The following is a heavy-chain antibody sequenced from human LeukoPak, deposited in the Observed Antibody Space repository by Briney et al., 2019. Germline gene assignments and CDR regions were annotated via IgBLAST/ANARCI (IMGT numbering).Heavy chain of an antibody. J-gene: IGHJ4*02. CDR3: AREHYYGSGSYPVSFDY. CDR2: ISAYNGNT. CDR1: GGTFSSYA. Sequence: ASVKVSCKASGGTFSSYAISWVRQAPGQGLEWMGWISAYNGNTNYAQKLQGRVTMTTDTSTSTAYMELRSLRSDDTAVYYCAREHYYGSGSYPVSFDYWGQGTLVTVSS. D-gene: IGHD3-10*01. V-gene: IGHV1-18*01.